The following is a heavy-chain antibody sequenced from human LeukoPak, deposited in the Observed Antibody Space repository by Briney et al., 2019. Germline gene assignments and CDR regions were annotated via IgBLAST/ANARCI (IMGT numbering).Heavy chain of an antibody. CDR3: ARGGTTFEH. D-gene: IGHD1-1*01. Sequence: GGSLRLSCAASGFTFSVSWMSWVRQAPGKGLEWVANIKYDGNEKYYVDSVKGRFTISRDNAENSLYLQMNSLGAEDTAVYYCARGGTTFEHWGQGTLVTVSS. V-gene: IGHV3-7*01. CDR1: GFTFSVSW. CDR2: IKYDGNEK. J-gene: IGHJ4*02.